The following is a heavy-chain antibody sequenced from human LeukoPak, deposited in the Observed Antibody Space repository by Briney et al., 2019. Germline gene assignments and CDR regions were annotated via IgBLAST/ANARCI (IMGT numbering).Heavy chain of an antibody. J-gene: IGHJ4*02. CDR3: ARARKSLRYFDWLFPAYFDY. Sequence: GESLKTSCKGSGYSFTSYWIGWVRQMPGKGLEWMGIIYPGDSDTRYSPSFQGQVTISADKSISTAYLQWSSLKASDTAMYYCARARKSLRYFDWLFPAYFDYWGQGTLVTVSS. V-gene: IGHV5-51*01. CDR2: IYPGDSDT. D-gene: IGHD3-9*01. CDR1: GYSFTSYW.